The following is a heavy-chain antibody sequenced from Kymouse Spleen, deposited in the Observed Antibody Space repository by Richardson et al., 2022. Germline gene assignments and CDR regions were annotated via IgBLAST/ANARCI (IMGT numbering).Heavy chain of an antibody. Sequence: EVQLVESGGGVVRPGGSLRLSCAASGFTFDDYGMSWVRQAPGKGLEWVSGINWNGGSTGYADSVKGRFTISRDNAKNSLYLQMNSLRAEDTALYYCARDRDYDILTGYYYGMDVWGQGTTVTVSS. J-gene: IGHJ6*02. V-gene: IGHV3-20*d01. CDR3: ARDRDYDILTGYYYGMDV. CDR1: GFTFDDYG. CDR2: INWNGGST. D-gene: IGHD3-9*01.